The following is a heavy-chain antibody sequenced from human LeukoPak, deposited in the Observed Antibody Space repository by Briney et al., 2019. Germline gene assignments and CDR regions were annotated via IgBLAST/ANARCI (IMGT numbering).Heavy chain of an antibody. CDR2: ISGSGGTT. Sequence: GGSLRLSCAASGFSLRNYAMSWVRQARAKGLECVPTISGSGGTTFYADSVKGRSTISRDHSNNTLYLQMNSKRAEDTAVYYCATVDGRYVWPGATGGFDSWGQGPLVTVSS. D-gene: IGHD1-26*01. CDR1: GFSLRNYA. J-gene: IGHJ4*02. V-gene: IGHV3-23*01. CDR3: ATVDGRYVWPGATGGFDS.